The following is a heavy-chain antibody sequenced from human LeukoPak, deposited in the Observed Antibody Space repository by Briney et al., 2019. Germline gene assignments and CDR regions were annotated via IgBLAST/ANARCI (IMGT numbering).Heavy chain of an antibody. V-gene: IGHV3-33*01. Sequence: PGGSLRLSCAASGFTFSSYGIHWVRQDPGKGLEWVAVIWYDGSNKYYADSVKGQFTIFRDNSKNTLYLQMNSLRVEDTAVYYCARDGDSAVATRVFDYWGQGTLVTVSS. CDR3: ARDGDSAVATRVFDY. CDR2: IWYDGSNK. CDR1: GFTFSSYG. D-gene: IGHD5-18*01. J-gene: IGHJ4*02.